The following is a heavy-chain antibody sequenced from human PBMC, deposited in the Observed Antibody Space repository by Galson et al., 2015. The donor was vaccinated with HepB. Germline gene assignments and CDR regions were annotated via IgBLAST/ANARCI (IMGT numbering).Heavy chain of an antibody. V-gene: IGHV1-69*04. CDR1: GGTFSSYA. Sequence: SVKVSCKASGGTFSSYAISWVRQAPGQGLERMGRIIPILGIANYAQKFQGRVTITADKSTSTAYMELSSLRSEDTAVYYCARESPHYGGNSGFHYWGQGTLVTVSS. CDR2: IIPILGIA. CDR3: ARESPHYGGNSGFHY. D-gene: IGHD4-23*01. J-gene: IGHJ4*02.